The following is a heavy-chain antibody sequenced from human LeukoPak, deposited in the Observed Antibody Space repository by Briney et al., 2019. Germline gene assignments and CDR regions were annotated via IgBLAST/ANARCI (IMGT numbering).Heavy chain of an antibody. CDR3: AKRHYDFWSGFQNQMYYFDY. CDR1: GVTFSSYA. D-gene: IGHD3-3*01. J-gene: IGHJ4*02. Sequence: PGGSLRLSCAASGVTFSSYAMSWVRQAPGEGLEWVSAISGSGGSIYYADSVKGRFTISRDNSKNTLYLQMNSLRAEDTAVYYCAKRHYDFWSGFQNQMYYFDYWGQGALVTVSS. V-gene: IGHV3-23*01. CDR2: ISGSGGSI.